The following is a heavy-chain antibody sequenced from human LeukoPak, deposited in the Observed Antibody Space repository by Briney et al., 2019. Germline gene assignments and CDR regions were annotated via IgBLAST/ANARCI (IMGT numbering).Heavy chain of an antibody. D-gene: IGHD6-19*01. J-gene: IGHJ4*02. CDR3: AKGDSSGWYNYFDY. CDR1: GFTFSSYA. CDR2: ISGSGGST. Sequence: GGSLRLSCGASGFTFSSYAMSWVRQAPGKGLEWVSAISGSGGSTYYADSVEGRFTISRDNSKNTLYLQMNSLRAEDTAVYYCAKGDSSGWYNYFDYWGQGTLVTVSS. V-gene: IGHV3-23*01.